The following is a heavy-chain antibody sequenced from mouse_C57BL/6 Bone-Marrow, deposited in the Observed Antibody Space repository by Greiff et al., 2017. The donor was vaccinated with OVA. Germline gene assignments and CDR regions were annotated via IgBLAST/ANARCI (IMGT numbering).Heavy chain of an antibody. V-gene: IGHV2-2*01. Sequence: QVQLKESGPGLVQPSQSLSITCTVSGFSLTSYGVHWVRQSPGKGLEWLGVIWSGGSTDYNAAFISRLSISKDNSKSQVFFKMNSLQADDTAIYDCARERESYYYYFDYWGQGTTLTVSS. CDR3: ARERESYYYYFDY. CDR1: GFSLTSYG. J-gene: IGHJ2*01. D-gene: IGHD1-1*01. CDR2: IWSGGST.